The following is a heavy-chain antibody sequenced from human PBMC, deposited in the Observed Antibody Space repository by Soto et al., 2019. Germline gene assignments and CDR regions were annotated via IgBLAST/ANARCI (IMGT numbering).Heavy chain of an antibody. CDR2: MNPNSGNT. D-gene: IGHD3-3*01. Sequence: GASVKVSCKASGYTFTSYDINWVRQATGQGLEWMGWMNPNSGNTGYAQMFQGRVTMTRNTSISTAYIELNSLRAEDTAVYYCARERNYDFWSGPAGYYYGMDVWGQGTTVTVSS. V-gene: IGHV1-8*01. J-gene: IGHJ6*02. CDR3: ARERNYDFWSGPAGYYYGMDV. CDR1: GYTFTSYD.